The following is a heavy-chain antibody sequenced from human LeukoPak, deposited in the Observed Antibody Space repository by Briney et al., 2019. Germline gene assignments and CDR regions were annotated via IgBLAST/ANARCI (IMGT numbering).Heavy chain of an antibody. Sequence: SETLSLTCTVSGGSISSGDYYWSWIRQPPGKGLEWIGYIYYSGSTYYNPSLKSRVTISVDTSKNQFSLKLSSVTAADTAVYYCAIAVAGTGGYYFDYWGPGTLVTVSS. J-gene: IGHJ4*02. CDR2: IYYSGST. V-gene: IGHV4-30-4*08. D-gene: IGHD6-19*01. CDR3: AIAVAGTGGYYFDY. CDR1: GGSISSGDYY.